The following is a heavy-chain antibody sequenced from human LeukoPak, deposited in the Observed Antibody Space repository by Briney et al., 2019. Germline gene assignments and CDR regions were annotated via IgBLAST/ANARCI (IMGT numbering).Heavy chain of an antibody. CDR2: INWNGGST. V-gene: IGHV3-20*04. D-gene: IGHD2-15*01. CDR1: GFIYYVLG. CDR3: ARASGWSTRYMDV. J-gene: IGHJ6*03. Sequence: PGGPVSLLCAASGFIYYVLGMRWPPQAPGKGLVRAPGINWNGGSTGYADSVKGRFTISRDNAKNSLYLQMNSLRAEDTALYYCARASGWSTRYMDVWGKGTTVTVSS.